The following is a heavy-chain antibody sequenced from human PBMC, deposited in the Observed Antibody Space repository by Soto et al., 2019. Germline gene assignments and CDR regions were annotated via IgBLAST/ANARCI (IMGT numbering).Heavy chain of an antibody. CDR1: GGSISSGGYY. Sequence: QVQLQESGPGLVKPSQTLSLTCTVSGGSISSGGYYWSWIRQHPGKGLEWIGYIYYSGSTYYNPSLKSRVTISVDTSKNQFSLKLSCVTAADTAVYYWARAGYSSSWWVRGAFDIWGQGTMVTVSS. V-gene: IGHV4-31*03. J-gene: IGHJ3*02. D-gene: IGHD6-13*01. CDR3: ARAGYSSSWWVRGAFDI. CDR2: IYYSGST.